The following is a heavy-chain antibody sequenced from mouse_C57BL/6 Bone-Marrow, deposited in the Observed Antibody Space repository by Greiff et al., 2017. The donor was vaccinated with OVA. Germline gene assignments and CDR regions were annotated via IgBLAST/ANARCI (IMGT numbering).Heavy chain of an antibody. CDR3: ARNYYGSSPYWYFDV. D-gene: IGHD1-1*01. Sequence: QVQLQQPGTELVKPGASVKLSCKASGYTFTSYWMHWVKQRPGQGLEWIGNINPSNGGTNYNEKFKSKATLTVDKSSSTAYMQLSSLTSEDSAVYHCARNYYGSSPYWYFDVWGTGTTVTVSS. CDR1: GYTFTSYW. V-gene: IGHV1-53*01. CDR2: INPSNGGT. J-gene: IGHJ1*03.